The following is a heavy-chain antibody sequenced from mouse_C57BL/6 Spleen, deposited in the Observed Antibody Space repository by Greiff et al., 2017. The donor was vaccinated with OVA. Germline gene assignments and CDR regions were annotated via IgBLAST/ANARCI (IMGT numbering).Heavy chain of an antibody. D-gene: IGHD1-1*01. CDR2: IYPGDGDT. CDR3: TRSDYYGSSGFAY. CDR1: GYAFSSSW. V-gene: IGHV1-82*01. J-gene: IGHJ3*01. Sequence: VKLMESGPELVKPGASVKISCKASGYAFSSSWMNWVKQRPGKGLEWIGRIYPGDGDTNYNGKFKGKATLTADTSSSTAYMQLSSLTSEDSAVYFCTRSDYYGSSGFAYWGQGTLVTVSA.